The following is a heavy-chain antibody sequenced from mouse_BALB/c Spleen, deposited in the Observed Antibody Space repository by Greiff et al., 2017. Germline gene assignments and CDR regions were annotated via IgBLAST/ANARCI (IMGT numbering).Heavy chain of an antibody. CDR1: GFSLTSYG. Sequence: VHLVESGPGLVQPSQSLSITCTVSGFSLTSYGVHWVRQSPGKGLEWLGVIWSGGSTDYNAAFISRLSISKDNSKSQVFFKMNSLQANDTAIYYCSRDPPTMITPFAYWGQGTLVTVSA. V-gene: IGHV2-2*02. D-gene: IGHD2-4*01. J-gene: IGHJ3*01. CDR3: SRDPPTMITPFAY. CDR2: IWSGGST.